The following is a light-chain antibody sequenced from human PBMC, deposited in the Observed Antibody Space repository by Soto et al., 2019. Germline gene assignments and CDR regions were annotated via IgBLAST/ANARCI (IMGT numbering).Light chain of an antibody. CDR3: QQYGSSRFT. J-gene: IGKJ3*01. CDR2: GAS. CDR1: QSISSSY. V-gene: IGKV3-20*01. Sequence: EIVLTQSPGTLSLSPGERATLSCRASQSISSSYLAWYQQKPGQAPRLLVYGASSRATGIPDRFSGSGSGTDFTLTSSRLEPEDFAVYYCQQYGSSRFTFCPGTKVDIK.